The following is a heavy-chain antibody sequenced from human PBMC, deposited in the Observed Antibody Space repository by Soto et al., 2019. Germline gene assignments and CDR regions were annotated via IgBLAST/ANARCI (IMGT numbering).Heavy chain of an antibody. CDR2: IKSKTDGGTT. D-gene: IGHD6-19*01. Sequence: GGSLRLSCAASGFTFSNAWMSWVRQAPGKGLEWVGRIKSKTDGGTTDYAAPVKGRFTISRDDSKNTLYLQMNSLKTEDTAVYYCTTDQQWLVLGYHYGMDVWGQGTTVTVSS. CDR3: TTDQQWLVLGYHYGMDV. CDR1: GFTFSNAW. V-gene: IGHV3-15*01. J-gene: IGHJ6*02.